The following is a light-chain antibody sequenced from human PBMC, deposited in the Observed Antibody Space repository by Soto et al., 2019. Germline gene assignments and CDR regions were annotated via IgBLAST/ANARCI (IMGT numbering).Light chain of an antibody. Sequence: QSVLTQPPFASGSPGQSVAISCTGTSSDVGGYNYVSWYQQHPGKAPKLMIYEVNKRPSGVPDRFSGSKSGNTASPTVSGLQAEDEADYYCSSYAGSSNVFGTGTKVTVL. CDR2: EVN. V-gene: IGLV2-8*01. CDR1: SSDVGGYNY. J-gene: IGLJ1*01. CDR3: SSYAGSSNV.